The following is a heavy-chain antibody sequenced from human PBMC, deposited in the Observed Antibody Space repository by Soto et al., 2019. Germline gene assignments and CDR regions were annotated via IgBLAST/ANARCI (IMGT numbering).Heavy chain of an antibody. J-gene: IGHJ6*02. Sequence: GSQRPSSAASGFTFTTYAMISGGHSPVKWREWVESISGTGGDTYYADSEKGRFTISRDNSKNSLYLQMNSLRAEDTAVYYCTKDPPIPTLTIPRFYYYAMDVWGQVTTVTVSS. D-gene: IGHD2-21*01. CDR2: ISGTGGDT. CDR1: GFTFTTYA. CDR3: TKDPPIPTLTIPRFYYYAMDV. V-gene: IGHV3-23*01.